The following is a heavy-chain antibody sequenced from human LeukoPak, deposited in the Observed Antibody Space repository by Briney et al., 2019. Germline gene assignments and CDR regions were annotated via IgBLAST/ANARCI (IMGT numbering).Heavy chain of an antibody. CDR1: GYSISCGYY. Sequence: PSETLSLTCTVSGYSISCGYYWGWIRQPPGKGLEWIGSIYHSGSTYYNPSLKSRVTISVDTSKNQFSLKLSSVTAADTAVYYCARVSNGAFDIWGQGTMVTVSS. D-gene: IGHD2-8*01. CDR2: IYHSGST. CDR3: ARVSNGAFDI. J-gene: IGHJ3*02. V-gene: IGHV4-38-2*02.